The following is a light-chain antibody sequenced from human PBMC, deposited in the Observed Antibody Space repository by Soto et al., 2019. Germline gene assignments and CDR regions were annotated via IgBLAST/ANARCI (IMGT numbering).Light chain of an antibody. J-gene: IGLJ1*01. Sequence: QSALTQPASVSGSPGQSITISCTGTRSDIGRYNYVSWYQQHPGKAPKLMIYEVSNRPSGVSNRFSGSKSGNTASLTISGLQAEDEADYYCSSYTSSSTYVFGTGTKLTVL. V-gene: IGLV2-14*01. CDR1: RSDIGRYNY. CDR2: EVS. CDR3: SSYTSSSTYV.